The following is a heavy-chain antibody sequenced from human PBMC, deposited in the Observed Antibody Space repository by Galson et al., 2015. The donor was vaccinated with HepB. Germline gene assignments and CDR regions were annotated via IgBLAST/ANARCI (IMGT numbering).Heavy chain of an antibody. V-gene: IGHV2-70*01. CDR1: GFSLSTSGMC. CDR3: TSFLLSPMGNSSGHY. CDR2: VDWDDDK. Sequence: PALVKPTQTLTLTCTYSGFSLSTSGMCVSWIRQPPGKALEWLALVDWDDDKYYSTSLKTRLTISKDTSKNQVVLTMTNMDPVDTATYYCTSFLLSPMGNSSGHYWGQGTLVTVSS. D-gene: IGHD6-19*01. J-gene: IGHJ4*02.